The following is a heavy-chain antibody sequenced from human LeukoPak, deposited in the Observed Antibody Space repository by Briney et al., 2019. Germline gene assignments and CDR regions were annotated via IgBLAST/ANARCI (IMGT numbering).Heavy chain of an antibody. J-gene: IGHJ4*02. CDR2: IFGSGGSP. D-gene: IGHD6-19*01. CDR3: GKTTTGYSSGRYPGWPVDY. CDR1: GFTFGSYA. Sequence: GGSLRLSCAASGFTFGSYAMYWVRQAPGKGLEWVSGIFGSGGSPHYADSVKGRFTISRDNSKNTVYLQMNSLRVEDTAVYYCGKTTTGYSSGRYPGWPVDYWGQGTLVTVS. V-gene: IGHV3-23*01.